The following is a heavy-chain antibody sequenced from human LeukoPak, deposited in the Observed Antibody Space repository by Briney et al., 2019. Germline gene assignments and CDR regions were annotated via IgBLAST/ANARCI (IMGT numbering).Heavy chain of an antibody. Sequence: SGTPSLTCAVSGGSFSGYYWRWSRHSPREGVGWFGEINHSGSTNYNPSLKSRVAISVATSKNHFSLKLPSVSVADTAVYYCASNNTKTATDTFYWGQGNLVIVSS. CDR3: ASNNTKTATDTFY. V-gene: IGHV4-34*01. D-gene: IGHD6-13*01. CDR1: GGSFSGYY. J-gene: IGHJ4*02. CDR2: INHSGST.